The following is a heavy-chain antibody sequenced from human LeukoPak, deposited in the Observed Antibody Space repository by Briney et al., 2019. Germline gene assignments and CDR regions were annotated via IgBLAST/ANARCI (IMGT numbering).Heavy chain of an antibody. CDR2: IYYSGST. V-gene: IGHV4-39*01. CDR3: ARRFRGGSYLGGEDDYFDH. Sequence: PSETLSLTCTVSGGSISSSSYYWGWIRQPPGKGLEWIGSIYYSGSTYYNPSLKSRVTISVDTSKNQFSLKLSSVTAADTAVYYCARRFRGGSYLGGEDDYFDHWGQGTLVTVSS. J-gene: IGHJ4*02. D-gene: IGHD1-26*01. CDR1: GGSISSSSYY.